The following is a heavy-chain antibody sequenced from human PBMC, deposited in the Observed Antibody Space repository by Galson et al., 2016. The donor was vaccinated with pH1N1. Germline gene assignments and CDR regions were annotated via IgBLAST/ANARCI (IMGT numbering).Heavy chain of an antibody. CDR2: INPKTGDT. V-gene: IGHV1-2*02. CDR3: ARVLRTTVFDY. Sequence: SVKVSCKASGYTFNAYYVHWVRQAPGQGLEWMGWINPKTGDTSYVQKFQGRVTMTRDTSIGTVYMELSSLGSDDTAVYYRARVLRTTVFDYWGQGTLVTVSS. CDR1: GYTFNAYY. J-gene: IGHJ4*02. D-gene: IGHD4-17*01.